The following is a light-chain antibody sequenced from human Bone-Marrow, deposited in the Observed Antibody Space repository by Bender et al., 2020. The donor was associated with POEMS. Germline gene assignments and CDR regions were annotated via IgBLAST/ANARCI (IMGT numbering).Light chain of an antibody. CDR3: SSYTSSTTYV. J-gene: IGLJ1*01. CDR2: DVS. CDR1: STDVGTYDL. Sequence: QSALTQPASVSGSPGQSITISCTGTSTDVGTYDLVSWYQQHPGRAPKLMIYDVSQRPSGVSHRFSGSKLGNTVSLTISGLQAEDEADYYCSSYTSSTTYVFGTGTKVTVL. V-gene: IGLV2-14*02.